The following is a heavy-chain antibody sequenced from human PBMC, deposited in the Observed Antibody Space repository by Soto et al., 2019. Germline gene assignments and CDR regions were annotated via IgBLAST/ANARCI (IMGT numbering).Heavy chain of an antibody. CDR2: ISAYNGNT. CDR3: ARDAPPFGY. D-gene: IGHD3-10*01. CDR1: GYTFTSYG. V-gene: IGHV1-18*01. J-gene: IGHJ4*02. Sequence: QVQLVQSGAEVKKPGASVKVSCKASGYTFTSYGISWVRQAPGQGLEWMGWISAYNGNTNYPQKLQGRVTMTTDTSTSTAYRELRSMTSDVAAVYYCARDAPPFGYWGQGTLVTVSS.